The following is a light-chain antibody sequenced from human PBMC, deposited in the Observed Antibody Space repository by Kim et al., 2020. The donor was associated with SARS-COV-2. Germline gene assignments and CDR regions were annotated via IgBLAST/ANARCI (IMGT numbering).Light chain of an antibody. CDR3: QAWDSSTGV. Sequence: SYELTQPPSVSVSRGQTASITCSGDKLGDKYACWYQQKPGQSPVLVIYQDSKRPSGIPERFSGSNSGNTATLTISGTQAMDEADYYCQAWDSSTGVFGGGTQLTVL. J-gene: IGLJ2*01. V-gene: IGLV3-1*01. CDR1: KLGDKY. CDR2: QDS.